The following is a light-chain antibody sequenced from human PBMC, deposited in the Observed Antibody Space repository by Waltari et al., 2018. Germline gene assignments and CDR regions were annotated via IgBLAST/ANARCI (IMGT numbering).Light chain of an antibody. J-gene: IGLJ2*01. CDR1: SSDVGGYNS. V-gene: IGLV2-14*03. CDR2: DVS. CDR3: SSYTSISTPVV. Sequence: QSALTQPASVSGSPGQSLTLSCIGTSSDVGGYNSVSWYQQHPGKVPKLLIYDVSNRPSGVSNRFSGSKSGNTASLTISGLQAEDEADYYCSSYTSISTPVVFGGGTKLTVL.